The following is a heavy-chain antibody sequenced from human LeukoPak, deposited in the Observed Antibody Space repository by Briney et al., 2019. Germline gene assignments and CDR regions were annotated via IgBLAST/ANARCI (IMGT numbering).Heavy chain of an antibody. D-gene: IGHD3-10*01. V-gene: IGHV4-34*01. CDR1: GGSFSGFY. CDR2: INHSGST. J-gene: IGHJ5*02. CDR3: SRYDSDTGDFDP. Sequence: SETLSLTCAVYGGSFSGFYWSWIRQPPGKGREWIGEINHSGSTNYNPSLKRRATISVDTSKNQFSLKLSSVTAADTAFYYCSRYDSDTGDFDPWGQGTLVTISS.